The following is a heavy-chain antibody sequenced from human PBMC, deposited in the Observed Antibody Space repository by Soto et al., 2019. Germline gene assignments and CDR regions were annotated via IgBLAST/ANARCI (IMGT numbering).Heavy chain of an antibody. CDR1: GFSLSTYA. V-gene: IGHV3-23*01. Sequence: ELQLLESGGGFVQPGGSLRLSCTASGFSLSTYAISWVRQAPGKGLEWVSVISANSGNTDYADSVKGRFTISRDKSENTVFLQMNRLRAEDTAVYYCALPSCGGDCYSPFDYWGQGTLVTVSS. J-gene: IGHJ4*02. D-gene: IGHD2-21*02. CDR2: ISANSGNT. CDR3: ALPSCGGDCYSPFDY.